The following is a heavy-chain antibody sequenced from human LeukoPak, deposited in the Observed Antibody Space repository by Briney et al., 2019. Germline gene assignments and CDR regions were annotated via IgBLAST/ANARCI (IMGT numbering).Heavy chain of an antibody. CDR3: ARIRLDYSETRIDSFDI. CDR2: IYSGGST. J-gene: IGHJ3*02. V-gene: IGHV3-53*04. CDR1: GFMVSSNY. D-gene: IGHD3-22*01. Sequence: GGSLRLSCAASGFMVSSNYMSWVRQAPGKGLEWVSSIYSGGSTYYAVSVKGRYTISRHNPNTLCLQMNSLKTEDTAVYYCARIRLDYSETRIDSFDIWGQGTMVTVSS.